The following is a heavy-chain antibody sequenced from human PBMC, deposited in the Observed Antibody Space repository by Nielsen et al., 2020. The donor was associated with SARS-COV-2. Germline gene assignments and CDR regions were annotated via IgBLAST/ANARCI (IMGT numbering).Heavy chain of an antibody. V-gene: IGHV3-30-3*01. Sequence: GESLKISCAASGFTFSSYAMHWVRQAPGKGLEWVAVISYDGSNKYYADSVKGRFTISRDNSKNTLYLQMNSLRAEDTAVYYCARDMIAVAGNYFQHWGQGTLGTVSS. CDR3: ARDMIAVAGNYFQH. D-gene: IGHD6-19*01. CDR1: GFTFSSYA. J-gene: IGHJ1*01. CDR2: ISYDGSNK.